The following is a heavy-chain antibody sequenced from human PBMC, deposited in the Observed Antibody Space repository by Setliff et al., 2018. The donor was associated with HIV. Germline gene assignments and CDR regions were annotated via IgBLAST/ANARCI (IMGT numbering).Heavy chain of an antibody. CDR1: GGSFSGYS. CDR2: INHSGSA. J-gene: IGHJ3*02. D-gene: IGHD2-8*02. CDR3: ARDLVAAFDI. Sequence: SETLSLTCAVYGGSFSGYSWIWIRQPPGKGLEWIGEINHSGSANYNPSLKSRVTISVDTSKNQFSLKLSSVTAADTAVYYCARDLVAAFDIWGQGTMVTVSS. V-gene: IGHV4-34*09.